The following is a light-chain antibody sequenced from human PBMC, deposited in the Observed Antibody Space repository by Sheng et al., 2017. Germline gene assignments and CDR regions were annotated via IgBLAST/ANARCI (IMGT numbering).Light chain of an antibody. CDR3: QQFHSSPPMYT. CDR1: QSVSTTY. Sequence: EIVLTQSPGTLSLSPGERATLSCRASQSVSTTYLSWYQQTPGQAPRLLIYGASNRAIDIPDRFSGSGSGTDFTLTISRLEPEDSAVYFCQQFHSSPPMYTFGQGTKLEI. V-gene: IGKV3-20*01. J-gene: IGKJ2*01. CDR2: GAS.